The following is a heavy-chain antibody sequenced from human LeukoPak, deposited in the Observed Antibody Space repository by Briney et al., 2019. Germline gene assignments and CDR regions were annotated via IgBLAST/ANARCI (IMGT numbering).Heavy chain of an antibody. CDR2: ISAYNGNT. V-gene: IGHV1-18*01. CDR3: ARVTSIAAADIYYYYYGMDV. J-gene: IGHJ6*02. Sequence: ASVKVSCKASGYTFTSYGISWVRQAPGQGLEWMGWISAYNGNTNYAQKLQGRVTMTTDTSTSTAYMELRSLRSDDTAVYYCARVTSIAAADIYYYYYGMDVWGQGTTVTVSS. CDR1: GYTFTSYG. D-gene: IGHD6-13*01.